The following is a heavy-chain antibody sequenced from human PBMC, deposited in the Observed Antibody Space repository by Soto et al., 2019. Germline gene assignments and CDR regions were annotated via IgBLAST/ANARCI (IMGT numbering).Heavy chain of an antibody. J-gene: IGHJ4*02. CDR1: GFTFSGYN. D-gene: IGHD2-8*02. CDR3: ARDSPWSYDY. CDR2: IKSDSSGT. V-gene: IGHV3-48*02. Sequence: GGSLRLSCAASGFTFSGYNMNWVRQAPGKGLEWISCIKSDSSGTWYADSVKGRFTMSRDNAKNSLYLQMNSLRDEDTAVYFCARDSPWSYDYWCQGTLVTVSS.